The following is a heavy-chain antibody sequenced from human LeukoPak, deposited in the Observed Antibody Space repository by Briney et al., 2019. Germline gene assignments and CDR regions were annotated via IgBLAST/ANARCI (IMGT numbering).Heavy chain of an antibody. Sequence: SQTLSLTCVVSGGSISSGGYSWGWIRQPPGKGLEWLGSMYYSGSPYYNPSLKSRVTISVDTSKNQFSLKLSSVTAADTAVYYCARLESGAVAGSPDYWGQGTLVIVSS. CDR1: GGSISSGGYS. CDR3: ARLESGAVAGSPDY. CDR2: MYYSGSP. J-gene: IGHJ4*02. D-gene: IGHD6-19*01. V-gene: IGHV4-30-2*03.